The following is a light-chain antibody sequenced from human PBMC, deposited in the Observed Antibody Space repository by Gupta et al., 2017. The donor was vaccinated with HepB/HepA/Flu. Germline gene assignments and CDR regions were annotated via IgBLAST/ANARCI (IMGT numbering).Light chain of an antibody. CDR2: GAS. V-gene: IGKV3-20*01. CDR1: QSVSSTY. Sequence: IVLTQSPGTLSLSPGERATLSCRASQSVSSTYLAWYQQKPGQTPRLLIYGASSRATGIPDRFSGSGSGTDCTRTISRLEPEDFAVYYCQQYGSSPYTFGQGTKLKIK. J-gene: IGKJ2*01. CDR3: QQYGSSPYT.